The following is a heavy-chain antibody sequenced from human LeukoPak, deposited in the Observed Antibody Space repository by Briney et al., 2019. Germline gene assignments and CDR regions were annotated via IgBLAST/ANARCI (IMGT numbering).Heavy chain of an antibody. V-gene: IGHV3-48*03. CDR1: GLTFSSYE. Sequence: PGGSLRLSCADAGLTFSSYEMYWVRQAPGKGLEWVSYISGSGETIYYADSVKGRFTISRDNANKSLYLHISSLRVEDTAIYYCIPPAAGLRRTISTEYFQHWGQGARVTVSS. CDR2: ISGSGETI. CDR3: IPPAAGLRRTISTEYFQH. D-gene: IGHD6-13*01. J-gene: IGHJ1*01.